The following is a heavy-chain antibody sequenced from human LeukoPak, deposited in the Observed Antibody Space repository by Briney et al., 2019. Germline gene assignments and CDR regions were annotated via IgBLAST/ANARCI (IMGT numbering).Heavy chain of an antibody. V-gene: IGHV3-23*01. Sequence: GGSLRLSCAASGFTFSSYAMSWVGKAPGKGLGWVSAISGSGGSTYYADSVKGRFTISRDNSKNTLYLQMNSLRAEDTAVYYCAKYAVVITGSYYYYYYMDVWGKGTTVTVSS. J-gene: IGHJ6*03. CDR3: AKYAVVITGSYYYYYYMDV. CDR2: ISGSGGST. CDR1: GFTFSSYA. D-gene: IGHD1-20*01.